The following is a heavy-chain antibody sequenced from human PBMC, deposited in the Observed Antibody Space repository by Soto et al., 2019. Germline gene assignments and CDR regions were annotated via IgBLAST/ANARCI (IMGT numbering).Heavy chain of an antibody. D-gene: IGHD1-26*01. Sequence: GGSLRLSCAASGFTFNNAWMTWVRQAPGKGLECAGRIKNKAEGGTTEYTAHVKGRFTISRDDSKNTLYLQMNSLKTEDTVVYYCTTYSGTSLDFWGQGTLVTVSS. CDR2: IKNKAEGGTT. CDR1: GFTFNNAW. V-gene: IGHV3-15*05. J-gene: IGHJ4*01. CDR3: TTYSGTSLDF.